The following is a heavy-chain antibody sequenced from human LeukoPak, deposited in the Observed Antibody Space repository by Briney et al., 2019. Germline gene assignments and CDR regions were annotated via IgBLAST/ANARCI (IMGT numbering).Heavy chain of an antibody. V-gene: IGHV3-30*03. CDR1: GFTFSRYV. CDR3: ARGGMTPDGLDI. CDR2: TSNDGSDK. Sequence: PGKSLRLSCEASGFTFSRYVMHWVREAPGKGLEWVAVTSNDGSDKYYADSVKGRFTISRDNSKNMLYLQVSSLRGEDTAVYYCARGGMTPDGLDIWGQGTLVIVSS. D-gene: IGHD2-15*01. J-gene: IGHJ3*02.